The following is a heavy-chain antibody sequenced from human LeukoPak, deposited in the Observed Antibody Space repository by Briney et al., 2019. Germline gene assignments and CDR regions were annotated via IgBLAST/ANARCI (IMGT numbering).Heavy chain of an antibody. CDR2: IKSQVDGGAT. CDR1: GFTFSIAW. Sequence: GGSLRLSCAASGFTFSIAWMSWVRQVPGKGLEWVGRIKSQVDGGATHYAAPVKDRFTISRDDSKTTLYLEMNSLKTEDTAVYYCTSQLQRPPWIIDVFDIRGQGTMVTVSS. J-gene: IGHJ3*02. CDR3: TSQLQRPPWIIDVFDI. D-gene: IGHD4-23*01. V-gene: IGHV3-15*01.